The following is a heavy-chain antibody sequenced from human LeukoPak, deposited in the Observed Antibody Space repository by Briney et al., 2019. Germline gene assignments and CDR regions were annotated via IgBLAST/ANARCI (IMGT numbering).Heavy chain of an antibody. CDR3: ARDRGDSSGYYWFDP. J-gene: IGHJ5*02. D-gene: IGHD3-22*01. Sequence: MASETLSLTCAVYGGSFSGYYWSWIRQPPGKGLEWIGEINHSGSTNYNPSLKSRVTISVDTSKNQFSLKLSSVTAADTAVYYCARDRGDSSGYYWFDPWGQGTLVTVSS. CDR2: INHSGST. V-gene: IGHV4-34*01. CDR1: GGSFSGYY.